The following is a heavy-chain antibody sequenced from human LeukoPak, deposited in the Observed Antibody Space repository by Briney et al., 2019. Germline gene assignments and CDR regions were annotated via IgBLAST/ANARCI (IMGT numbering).Heavy chain of an antibody. CDR3: ARGVYYGILTGYSDDAFDI. Sequence: PGGSLRLSCAASGFTFSSYEMNWVRQAPGKGLEWVSYISSSGSTIYYADSVKGRFTISRDNAKNSLCLQMNSLRAEDTAVYYCARGVYYGILTGYSDDAFDIWGQGTMVTVSS. V-gene: IGHV3-48*03. D-gene: IGHD3-9*01. CDR1: GFTFSSYE. CDR2: ISSSGSTI. J-gene: IGHJ3*02.